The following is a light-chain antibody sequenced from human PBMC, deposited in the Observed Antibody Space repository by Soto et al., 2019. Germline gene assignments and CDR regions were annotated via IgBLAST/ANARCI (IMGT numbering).Light chain of an antibody. V-gene: IGKV1-39*01. J-gene: IGKJ1*01. Sequence: DIQMTQSPSSLSASVGDRVIITCRASQSIRKYLNWYQHKPGKVPTLLIYAASSLQSGVPSRFSGSGSGTDFTLTITSLQPEDFATYYCQQNGDAPPWTFGQGTKVDIK. CDR1: QSIRKY. CDR3: QQNGDAPPWT. CDR2: AAS.